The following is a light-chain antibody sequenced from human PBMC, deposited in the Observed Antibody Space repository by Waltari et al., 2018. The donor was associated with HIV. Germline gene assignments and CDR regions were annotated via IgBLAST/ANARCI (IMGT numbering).Light chain of an antibody. Sequence: SVLTQPPSASGTPGQRVTISCSGGRFNIGTNSVRWYQYLPGTAPRLLIFNNNQRPSGVPDRFSGSKSGTSASLAISGLQSEDEADYYCAAWDESLNGLFGGLFGGGTKLTVV. CDR3: AAWDESLNGLFGGL. CDR1: RFNIGTNS. J-gene: IGLJ2*01. V-gene: IGLV1-44*01. CDR2: NNN.